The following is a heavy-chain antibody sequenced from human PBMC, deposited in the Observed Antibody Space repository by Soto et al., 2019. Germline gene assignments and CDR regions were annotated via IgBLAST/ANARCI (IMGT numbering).Heavy chain of an antibody. CDR1: GGSISSSNHH. J-gene: IGHJ4*01. CDR2: IYYSGNT. Sequence: QLPPQASGPGLGKPSETLSLTCTGSGGSISSSNHHWAWIRQPPGKGLEWIGSIYYSGNTYHNPHLKCGVTISVDTSRTQSSLNLRSVTAADTSMYFSATREHAESQYWWHGTLLTLPS. V-gene: IGHV4-39*01. D-gene: IGHD2-2*01. CDR3: ATREHAESQY.